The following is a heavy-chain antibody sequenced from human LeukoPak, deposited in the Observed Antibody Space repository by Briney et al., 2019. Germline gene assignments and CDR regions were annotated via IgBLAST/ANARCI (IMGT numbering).Heavy chain of an antibody. Sequence: KPSETLSLTCSVSGGSISSYYWSWIRQPPGKGLEWIGYIYYSGSTNYNPSLKSRVTISVDTSKNRFSLKLSSVTAADTAVYYCARLAQSTYYYGMDVWGQGTTVTVSS. D-gene: IGHD2-2*01. CDR3: ARLAQSTYYYGMDV. V-gene: IGHV4-59*08. CDR2: IYYSGST. CDR1: GGSISSYY. J-gene: IGHJ6*02.